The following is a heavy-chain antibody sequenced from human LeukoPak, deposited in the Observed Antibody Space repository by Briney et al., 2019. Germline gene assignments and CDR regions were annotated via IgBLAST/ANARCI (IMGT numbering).Heavy chain of an antibody. J-gene: IGHJ5*02. CDR1: GGSISSYY. V-gene: IGHV4-4*07. Sequence: SETLSLTCTVSGGSISSYYWSWIRQSAGKGLEWIGRIYTSGSTNYNPSLKSRVTMSVDTSKNQFSLRLSSVTAADTAVYYCARESMALGHCRSNSCSSYNWFGPWGQGTLVTVSS. CDR2: IYTSGST. CDR3: ARESMALGHCRSNSCSSYNWFGP. D-gene: IGHD2-2*01.